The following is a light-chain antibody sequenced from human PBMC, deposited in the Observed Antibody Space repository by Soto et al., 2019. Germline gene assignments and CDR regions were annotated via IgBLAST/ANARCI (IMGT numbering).Light chain of an antibody. Sequence: EIVMTQSPATLSVSPGIRANLSCRGSQSVSNNLAWYQKKPGQAPRLLIYGASTRATGIPARFSGSGSGTEFTLTISSLQSEDFAFYYCQQYNNWWTFGQGTRVDIK. V-gene: IGKV3-15*01. CDR2: GAS. J-gene: IGKJ1*01. CDR1: QSVSNN. CDR3: QQYNNWWT.